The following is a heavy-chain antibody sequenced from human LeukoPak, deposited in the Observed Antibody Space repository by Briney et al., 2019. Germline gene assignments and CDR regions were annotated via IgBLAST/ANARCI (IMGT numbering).Heavy chain of an antibody. J-gene: IGHJ4*02. CDR2: IRSKAYGGTT. CDR3: TRDGGFLYYLDY. V-gene: IGHV3-49*04. Sequence: TGGSLRLSCTASGFTFSDYAVNWVRQAPGKGLEWVAFIRSKAYGGTTEYAASVKGRFTFSRDDSKSIAYLQMNNLKTEDTAVYYCTRDGGFLYYLDYWGQGALVTVSS. D-gene: IGHD2-15*01. CDR1: GFTFSDYA.